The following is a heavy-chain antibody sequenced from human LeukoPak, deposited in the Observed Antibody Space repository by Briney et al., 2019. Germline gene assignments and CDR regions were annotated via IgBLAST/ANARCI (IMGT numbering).Heavy chain of an antibody. CDR3: ASTYCGGDCYSDPTYFDY. CDR2: IYPGDSDT. D-gene: IGHD2-21*02. CDR1: GYSFTSYW. V-gene: IGHV5-51*01. J-gene: IGHJ4*02. Sequence: GESLKISCKGSGYSFTSYWIGWVRQMPGKGLEWMGIIYPGDSDTRYSPSFQGQVTISADKSISTAYLQWSSLKASDTAMYYCASTYCGGDCYSDPTYFDYWGQGTLVTVSS.